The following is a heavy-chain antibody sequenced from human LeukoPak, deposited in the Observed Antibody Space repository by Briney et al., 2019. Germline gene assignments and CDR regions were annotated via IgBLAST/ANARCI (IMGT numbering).Heavy chain of an antibody. J-gene: IGHJ4*02. Sequence: ASVKVSCKASGYTFTDYYIHWVRQAPGQGLEWMGWINPDSGGTNFAQKFQGRVTMTRDTSITTVYMELTRLRSDDTAVYYCANWAATIRNFNYWGQGTLVTVSS. CDR3: ANWAATIRNFNY. V-gene: IGHV1-2*02. CDR1: GYTFTDYY. D-gene: IGHD5-12*01. CDR2: INPDSGGT.